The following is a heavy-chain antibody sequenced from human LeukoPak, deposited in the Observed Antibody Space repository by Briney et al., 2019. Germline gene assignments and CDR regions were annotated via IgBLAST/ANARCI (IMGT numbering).Heavy chain of an antibody. V-gene: IGHV3-30-3*01. J-gene: IGHJ4*02. CDR2: ISFDGGNK. CDR3: ARGRAGIAAAGFDY. Sequence: GGSLRLSCATSGFTFSISSMHWVRLAPGKGLDWVAVISFDGGNKFYADSVKGRFSISRDNSKNTLYPQMNSLGLDDTAVYFCARGRAGIAAAGFDYWGQGTLVTVSS. D-gene: IGHD6-13*01. CDR1: GFTFSISS.